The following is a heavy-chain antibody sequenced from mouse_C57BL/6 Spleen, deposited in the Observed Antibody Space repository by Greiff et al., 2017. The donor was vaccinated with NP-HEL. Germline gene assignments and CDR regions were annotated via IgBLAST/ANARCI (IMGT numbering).Heavy chain of an antibody. CDR1: GYTFTDYY. V-gene: IGHV1-84*01. J-gene: IGHJ2*01. CDR2: IYPGSGNT. Sequence: VQLQQSGPELVKPGASVKISCKASGYTFTDYYINWVKQRPGQGLEWIGWIYPGSGNTKYNEKFKGTATLTVDTSSSTAYMQLSSLTAEDAAVYFCARLRGLMTTYFDYWGQGTTLTVSS. CDR3: ARLRGLMTTYFDY. D-gene: IGHD1-1*01.